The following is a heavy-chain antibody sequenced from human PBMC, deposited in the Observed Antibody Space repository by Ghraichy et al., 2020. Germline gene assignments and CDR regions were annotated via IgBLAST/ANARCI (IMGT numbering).Heavy chain of an antibody. J-gene: IGHJ4*02. V-gene: IGHV4-34*01. CDR3: ARRGYSYGEFDY. CDR2: INHSGST. Sequence: SETLSLTCAVYGGSFSGYYWSWIRQPPGKGLEWIGEINHSGSTNYNPSLKSRVTISVDTSKNQFSLKLSSVTAADTAVYYCARRGYSYGEFDYWGQGTLVTVSS. CDR1: GGSFSGYY. D-gene: IGHD5-18*01.